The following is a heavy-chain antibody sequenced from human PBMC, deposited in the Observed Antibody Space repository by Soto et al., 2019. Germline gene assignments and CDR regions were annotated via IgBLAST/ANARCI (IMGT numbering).Heavy chain of an antibody. Sequence: ASVKVSCKASGYAFTSYGISWVRQAPGQGLEWMGWISAYNGNTNYAQKLQGIVTMSSVTFTSTAYMELRSLRSDDTAVYYCARVRGYSGYDDYWGQGTLVTVS. J-gene: IGHJ4*02. CDR1: GYAFTSYG. CDR2: ISAYNGNT. V-gene: IGHV1-18*01. D-gene: IGHD5-12*01. CDR3: ARVRGYSGYDDY.